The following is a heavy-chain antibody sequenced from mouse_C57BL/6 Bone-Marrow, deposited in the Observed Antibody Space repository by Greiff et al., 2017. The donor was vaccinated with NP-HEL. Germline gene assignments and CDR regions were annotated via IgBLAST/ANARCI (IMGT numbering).Heavy chain of an antibody. Sequence: VQLKESGGGLVKPGGSLKLSCAASGFTFSSYAMSWVRQTPEKRLEWVATISDGGSYTYYPDNVKGRFTISRDNAKNNLYLQMSHLKSEDTAMYYCARDPSLGFAYWGQGTLVTVSA. CDR1: GFTFSSYA. CDR2: ISDGGSYT. D-gene: IGHD2-10*02. CDR3: ARDPSLGFAY. J-gene: IGHJ3*01. V-gene: IGHV5-4*01.